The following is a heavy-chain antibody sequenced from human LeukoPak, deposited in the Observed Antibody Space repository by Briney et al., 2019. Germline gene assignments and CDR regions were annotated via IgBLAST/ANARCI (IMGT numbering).Heavy chain of an antibody. Sequence: GGSLRLSCAASGFTFSSYSMNWVRQAPGKGLEWVSSISSSSSYIYYADSVKGRFTISRDNAKNSLYLQMNSLRAEDTAVYYCARDSTGSSGSKYYYYGMDVWGQGTTVTVSS. V-gene: IGHV3-21*03. CDR1: GFTFSSYS. D-gene: IGHD3-22*01. CDR2: ISSSSSYI. J-gene: IGHJ6*02. CDR3: ARDSTGSSGSKYYYYGMDV.